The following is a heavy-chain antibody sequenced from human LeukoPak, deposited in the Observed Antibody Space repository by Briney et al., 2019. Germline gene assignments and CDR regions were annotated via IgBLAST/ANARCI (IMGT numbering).Heavy chain of an antibody. Sequence: AGGSLRLSCAASGFTFSNNGMNWVRQAPGKGLEWVSGISPSGDITYYADSVKGRFTISRDNAKNSLYLQMNSLRAEDTAVYYCARDPPNYYDSSGYYKPDYWGQGTLVTVSS. CDR3: ARDPPNYYDSSGYYKPDY. CDR1: GFTFSNNG. V-gene: IGHV3-21*01. J-gene: IGHJ4*02. CDR2: ISPSGDIT. D-gene: IGHD3-22*01.